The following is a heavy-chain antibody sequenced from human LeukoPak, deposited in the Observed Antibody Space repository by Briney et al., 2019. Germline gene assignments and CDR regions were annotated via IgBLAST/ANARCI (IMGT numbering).Heavy chain of an antibody. CDR2: ISTYNGDT. J-gene: IGHJ4*02. CDR3: ERRPERWPQNHRTLDN. Sequence: GASVKVSCKASDYTFTSYGITWVRQAPGQGLEWMEWISTYNGDTNYAQKFRDRVTMTTDTSTSTAYMELGSLRSEDTAVYYCERRPERWPQNHRTLDNWGQGTLVTVSS. V-gene: IGHV1-18*01. D-gene: IGHD5-24*01. CDR1: DYTFTSYG.